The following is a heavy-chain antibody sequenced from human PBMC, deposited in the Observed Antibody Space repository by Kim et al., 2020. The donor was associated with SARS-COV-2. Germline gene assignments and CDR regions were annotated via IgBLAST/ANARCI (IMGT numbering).Heavy chain of an antibody. J-gene: IGHJ4*02. V-gene: IGHV1-3*01. CDR3: ARVGGDCSD. Sequence: GNTKYSQKFQGRVTIPREPSAGTAYMELSSLRSEDTAVYYCARVGGDCSDWGQGTLVTVSS. D-gene: IGHD2-21*02. CDR2: GNT.